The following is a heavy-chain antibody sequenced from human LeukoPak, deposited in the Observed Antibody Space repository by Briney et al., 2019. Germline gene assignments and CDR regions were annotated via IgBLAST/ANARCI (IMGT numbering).Heavy chain of an antibody. CDR3: ARGFRVSGYGEDY. CDR2: IQCGGST. V-gene: IGHV3-66*02. J-gene: IGHJ4*02. D-gene: IGHD3-3*01. Sequence: PGGSLRHSCAASGYTVRSNHMSSVPQAPGKGLELDSVIQCGGSTYYEASVKGRLTISRDKSKNTLYLQMNSLRAEDTAVYCCARGFRVSGYGEDYWGQGTLVTVSS. CDR1: GYTVRSNH.